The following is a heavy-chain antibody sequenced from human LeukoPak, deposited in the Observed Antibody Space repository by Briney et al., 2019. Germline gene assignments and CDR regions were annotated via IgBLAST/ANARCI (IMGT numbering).Heavy chain of an antibody. CDR2: INPNSGGT. CDR3: ARESFSGSYYNY. D-gene: IGHD1-26*01. CDR1: GYTFTGYY. V-gene: IGHV1-2*02. J-gene: IGHJ4*02. Sequence: GASVKVSCKASGYTFTGYYIHWVRQAPGQGLEWMGWINPNSGGTNYAQKFQGRVTMTRDTSISTAYMELSRLRSDDTAVFYCARESFSGSYYNYWGQGTLVTVSS.